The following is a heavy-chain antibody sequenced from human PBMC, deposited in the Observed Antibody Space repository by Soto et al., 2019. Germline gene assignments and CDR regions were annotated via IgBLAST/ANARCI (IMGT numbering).Heavy chain of an antibody. CDR1: GFTFSSYS. CDR2: ISSSSSYI. D-gene: IGHD3-10*01. Sequence: EVQLVESGGGLVKPGGSLRLSCAASGFTFSSYSMNWVRQAPGKGLEWVSSISSSSSYIYYADSVKGRFTISRDNAKNSLYLQMNSLSAEDTAVYYCARDGVREYYFDYWGQGTLVTVSS. V-gene: IGHV3-21*01. J-gene: IGHJ4*02. CDR3: ARDGVREYYFDY.